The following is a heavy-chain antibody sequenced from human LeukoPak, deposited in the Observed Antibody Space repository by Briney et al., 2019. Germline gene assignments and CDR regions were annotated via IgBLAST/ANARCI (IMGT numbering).Heavy chain of an antibody. V-gene: IGHV4-30-2*01. J-gene: IGHJ4*02. D-gene: IGHD2-15*01. CDR3: ARGGLTPTDH. CDR2: IYHSGST. Sequence: PSETLSLTCAVSGGSISSGGYSWSWIRQPPGKGLEWIGYIYHSGSTYYNPSLKGRVTISVDRSKNQFSLKLSSVTAADTAVYYCARGGLTPTDHWGQGTWSPSPQ. CDR1: GGSISSGGYS.